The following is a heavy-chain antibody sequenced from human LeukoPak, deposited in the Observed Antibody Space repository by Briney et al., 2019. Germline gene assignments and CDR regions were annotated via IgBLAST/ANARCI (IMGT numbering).Heavy chain of an antibody. Sequence: GASVKVSCKTSGCTFTPYDINWVRQPPGQGLEWMGRISAYNGYTNYGQKFQGRVTMTTDASTNTAYMELRSLTSDDTPGHYCARVGTGTRSFDSWGQGTLVTVSS. V-gene: IGHV1-18*01. D-gene: IGHD1/OR15-1a*01. CDR3: ARVGTGTRSFDS. CDR2: ISAYNGYT. J-gene: IGHJ4*02. CDR1: GCTFTPYD.